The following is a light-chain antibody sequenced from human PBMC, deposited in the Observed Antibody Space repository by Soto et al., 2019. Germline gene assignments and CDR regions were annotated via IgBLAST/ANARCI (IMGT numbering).Light chain of an antibody. CDR2: GAS. CDR3: QHYGSSPPLT. J-gene: IGKJ4*01. CDR1: QSVSSTF. V-gene: IGKV3-20*01. Sequence: EFVLTQSPGTLSLSPGERATLSCRASQSVSSTFLAWYQQKLGQPPRLLIYGASTRGTGIPDRFSGSGSGTDFTLTISRLEPEDFAVYYCQHYGSSPPLTFGGGTKVDIK.